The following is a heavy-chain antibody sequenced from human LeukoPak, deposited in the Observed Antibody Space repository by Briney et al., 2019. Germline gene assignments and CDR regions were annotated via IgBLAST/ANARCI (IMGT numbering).Heavy chain of an antibody. CDR2: ISGSGGST. V-gene: IGHV3-23*01. D-gene: IGHD1-26*01. CDR1: GFTFSSYA. Sequence: PGGSLRLSCAASGFTFSSYAMSWVRQAPGKGLEWVSAISGSGGSTYYADSVKGRFTISRDNSKNTLYLQMNSLRAEDTAVYYCANQYSGSYFGAFDYWGQGTLVTVSS. CDR3: ANQYSGSYFGAFDY. J-gene: IGHJ4*02.